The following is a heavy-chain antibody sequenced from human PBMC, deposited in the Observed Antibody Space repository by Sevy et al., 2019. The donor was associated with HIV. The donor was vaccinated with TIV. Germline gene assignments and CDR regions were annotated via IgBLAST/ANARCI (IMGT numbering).Heavy chain of an antibody. V-gene: IGHV1-2*02. D-gene: IGHD3-10*01. CDR3: PSGSGSYGYYYYYGMDV. Sequence: ASVKVSCKASGYTFTGYYMHWVRQAPGQGLEWMGWINPNSGGTNYAQKFQGRVTMTRDTSISTAYLELSRLGSDDTAVYYCPSGSGSYGYYYYYGMDVWGQGTTVTVSS. CDR1: GYTFTGYY. CDR2: INPNSGGT. J-gene: IGHJ6*02.